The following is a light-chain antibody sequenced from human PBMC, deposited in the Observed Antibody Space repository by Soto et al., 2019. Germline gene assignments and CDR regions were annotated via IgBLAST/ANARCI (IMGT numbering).Light chain of an antibody. J-gene: IGLJ2*01. CDR3: CSYAGPYTGV. CDR2: EVS. V-gene: IGLV2-11*01. CDR1: SSDVGDYNY. Sequence: QSVLTQPRSVSGSPGQSVTISCTGTSSDVGDYNYVSWYQQHPGKAPKSIIYEVSKRPSGVPDRFSGSKSGNTASLTISGPQAEDEADYYCCSYAGPYTGVFGGGTRVTVL.